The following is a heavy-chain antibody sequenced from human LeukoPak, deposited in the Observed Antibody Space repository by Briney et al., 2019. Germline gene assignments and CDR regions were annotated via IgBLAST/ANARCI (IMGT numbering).Heavy chain of an antibody. J-gene: IGHJ4*02. V-gene: IGHV4-30-4*01. D-gene: IGHD6-13*01. CDR1: GGSISSGDYY. CDR2: IYYSGST. CDR3: ARSPRQQLGPPDY. Sequence: PSQTLSLTCTVSGGSISSGDYYGSWIRQPPGKGLEWIGYIYYSGSTYYNPSHKSRLTISVDTSKNQFSLKLGSVTAADTAVYYCARSPRQQLGPPDYWGQGTLVTVSS.